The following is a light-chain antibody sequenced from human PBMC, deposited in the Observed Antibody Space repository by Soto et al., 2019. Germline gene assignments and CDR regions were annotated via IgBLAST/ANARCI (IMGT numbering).Light chain of an antibody. Sequence: IVLTQSPATLSLSPEERATLSCRGSQTISNFLSWYQQKPGQAPRLLIYDASNRATGIPARFSGSGSGTVFTLTISSLEPEDFAIYYCHQRSDWSLTFGGGTEVEIK. CDR3: HQRSDWSLT. CDR1: QTISNF. CDR2: DAS. V-gene: IGKV3-11*01. J-gene: IGKJ4*01.